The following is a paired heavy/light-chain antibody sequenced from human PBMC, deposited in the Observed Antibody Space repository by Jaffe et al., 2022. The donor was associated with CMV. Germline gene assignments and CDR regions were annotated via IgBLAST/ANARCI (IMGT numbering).Light chain of an antibody. CDR1: QSVGSY. Sequence: EIVLTQSPATLSLSPGERATLSCRASQSVGSYLAWYQQKSGQAPRLLIYDASKRATGIPARFSGSGSGTDFTLTITSLEPEDFAVYYCQQRKNWPPQVTFGGGTKVEIK. CDR2: DAS. J-gene: IGKJ4*01. V-gene: IGKV3-11*01. CDR3: QQRKNWPPQVT.
Heavy chain of an antibody. CDR2: ISSSGTTT. CDR1: GFTFSDDY. V-gene: IGHV3-11*01. CDR3: ARDSGLVRGVDKVVYYGMDV. Sequence: QVQLVESGGGLVKPGGSLRLSCVASGFTFSDDYMSWIRQAPGKGLEWISSISSSGTTTYYADSVKGRSTVSRDNAKRSLYLQMNRLRADDTAVYYCARDSGLVRGVDKVVYYGMDVWGQGTTVTVSS. J-gene: IGHJ6*02. D-gene: IGHD3-10*01.